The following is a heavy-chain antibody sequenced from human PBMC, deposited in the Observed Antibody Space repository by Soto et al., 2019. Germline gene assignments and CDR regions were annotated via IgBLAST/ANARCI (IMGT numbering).Heavy chain of an antibody. D-gene: IGHD6-13*01. V-gene: IGHV4-4*02. CDR3: ARFGYSRSGYADNWFNP. CDR2: IYHSGLT. J-gene: IGHJ5*02. Sequence: PSETLSLTCAVSGDSISRSNWWSWVRQPPGKGLEWIGEIYHSGLTNYNPSLESRVTISVDKPKNQFSLKVSSVTAADTAVYFCARFGYSRSGYADNWFNPWGQETLVTVSS. CDR1: GDSISRSNW.